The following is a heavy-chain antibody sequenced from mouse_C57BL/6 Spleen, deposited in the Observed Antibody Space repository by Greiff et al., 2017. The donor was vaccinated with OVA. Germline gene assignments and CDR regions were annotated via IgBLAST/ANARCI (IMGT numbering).Heavy chain of an antibody. CDR3: ATYYGSSYVWFAY. J-gene: IGHJ3*01. CDR2: IYPGDGDT. Sequence: QVQLKESGPELVKPGASVKISCKASGYAFSSSWMNWVKQRPGKGLEWIGRIYPGDGDTNYNGKFKGKATLTADKSSSTAYMQLSSLTSEDSAVYFCATYYGSSYVWFAYWGQGTLVTVSA. CDR1: GYAFSSSW. V-gene: IGHV1-82*01. D-gene: IGHD1-1*01.